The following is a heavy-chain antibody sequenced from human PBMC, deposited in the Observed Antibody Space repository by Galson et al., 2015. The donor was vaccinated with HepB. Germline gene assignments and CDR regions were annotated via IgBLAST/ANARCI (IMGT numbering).Heavy chain of an antibody. Sequence: SLRLSCAASGFTFRSYAMSWVRQAPGKGLEWVSTISGRGDDTHYADSVQGRFTIPRGNSKNTLYLQIGSLRADDTAVYYCAMGRQLGGGYWGQGTLVTVSS. J-gene: IGHJ4*02. CDR3: AMGRQLGGGY. CDR1: GFTFRSYA. D-gene: IGHD6-13*01. V-gene: IGHV3-23*01. CDR2: ISGRGDDT.